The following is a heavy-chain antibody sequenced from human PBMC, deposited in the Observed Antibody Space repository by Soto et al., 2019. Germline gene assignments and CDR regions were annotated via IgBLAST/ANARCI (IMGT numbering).Heavy chain of an antibody. CDR2: ISSGSSTI. V-gene: IGHV3-48*01. J-gene: IGHJ4*02. D-gene: IGHD3-22*01. CDR3: APDSGHYDY. CDR1: GFTFSSYS. Sequence: EVQLVESGGGLVQPGGSLRLSCAASGFTFSSYSMNWVRQAPGKGLEWVSYISSGSSTIFYADSVKGRFTISRDNSKNTLYLQMKSLRAEDTAVYYCAPDSGHYDYWGQGTLVTVSS.